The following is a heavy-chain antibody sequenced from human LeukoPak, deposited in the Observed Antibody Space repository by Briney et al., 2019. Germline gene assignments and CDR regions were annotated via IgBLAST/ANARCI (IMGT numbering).Heavy chain of an antibody. CDR3: ARQKADIVVVPAGPPGYYYYYMDV. CDR1: GGSFSGYY. CDR2: INHSGST. V-gene: IGHV4-34*01. Sequence: SETLSLTCAVYGGSFSGYYWSWVRQPPGKGLKWIGEINHSGSTNYNPSLKSRVTISVDTSKNQFSLKLSSVTAADTAVYYCARQKADIVVVPAGPPGYYYYYMDVWGKGTTVTVSS. D-gene: IGHD2-2*01. J-gene: IGHJ6*03.